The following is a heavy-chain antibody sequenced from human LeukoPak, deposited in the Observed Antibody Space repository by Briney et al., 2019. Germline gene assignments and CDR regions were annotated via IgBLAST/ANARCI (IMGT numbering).Heavy chain of an antibody. V-gene: IGHV4-39*02. CDR3: ARDNLARHYDSSDSTFDY. CDR2: IYYSGNT. J-gene: IGHJ4*02. Sequence: SETLSLTCTVSGVSISSSNSYWGWIRQPPGKGLEWIGSIYYSGNTYYNASLKSQVSISIDTSKNQFSLKLSSVTAADTAVYYCARDNLARHYDSSDSTFDYWGQGTLVTVSS. CDR1: GVSISSSNSY. D-gene: IGHD3-22*01.